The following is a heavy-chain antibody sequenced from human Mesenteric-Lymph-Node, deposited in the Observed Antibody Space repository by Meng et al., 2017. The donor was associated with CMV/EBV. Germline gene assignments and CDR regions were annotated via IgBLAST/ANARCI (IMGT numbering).Heavy chain of an antibody. CDR3: ASGFFITTETPGLYYYYGMDV. Sequence: SETLSLTCTVSGYSISSGYYWGWIRQPPGKGLEWIGSIYHSGSTNYNPTLESRVTISVDKSKNQFSLKLTSVTAADTAVYYCASGFFITTETPGLYYYYGMDVWGQGTTVTVSS. J-gene: IGHJ6*02. CDR1: GYSISSGYY. V-gene: IGHV4-38-2*02. D-gene: IGHD1-14*01. CDR2: IYHSGST.